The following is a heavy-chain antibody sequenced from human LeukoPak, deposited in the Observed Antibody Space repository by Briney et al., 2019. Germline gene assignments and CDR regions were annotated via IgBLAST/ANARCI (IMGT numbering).Heavy chain of an antibody. J-gene: IGHJ3*02. D-gene: IGHD3-3*01. V-gene: IGHV1-69*13. CDR2: IIPIFGTA. CDR3: ASGASPYDDAFDI. CDR1: GGTFSSYA. Sequence: GASVTVSCTASGGTFSSYAISWGRQPPGQGLEWKGGIIPIFGTANYAQKFQGRVTITADESTSTAYMELSSLRSEDTAVYYCASGASPYDDAFDIWGQGTMVTVSS.